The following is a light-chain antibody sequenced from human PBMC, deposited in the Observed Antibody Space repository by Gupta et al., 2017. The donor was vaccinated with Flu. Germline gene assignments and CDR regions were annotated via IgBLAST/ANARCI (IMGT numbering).Light chain of an antibody. CDR2: AAS. Sequence: GDRVTITCRASQSISSYLNWYQQKPGKAPKLLIYAASSLQSGVPSRFSGSGSGTDFTLTISSLQPEDFATYYCQQSYSTPFTFGPGTKVDIK. CDR3: QQSYSTPFT. J-gene: IGKJ3*01. V-gene: IGKV1-39*01. CDR1: QSISSY.